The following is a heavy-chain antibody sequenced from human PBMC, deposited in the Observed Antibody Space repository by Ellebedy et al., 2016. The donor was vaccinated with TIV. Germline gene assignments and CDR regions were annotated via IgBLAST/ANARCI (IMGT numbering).Heavy chain of an antibody. CDR2: ILPSVPSVASA. Sequence: ASVKVSCKASGGTLNNHAVSWVRQAPGQGLEWMGGILPSVPSVASADYAQKFQGRLTITADESTGTVHMELKSLRSEDTAVYYCAGLGRFGESMSPYYYFGMDVWGQGTAVTVSS. CDR3: AGLGRFGESMSPYYYFGMDV. CDR1: GGTLNNHA. V-gene: IGHV1-69*13. J-gene: IGHJ6*02. D-gene: IGHD3-10*01.